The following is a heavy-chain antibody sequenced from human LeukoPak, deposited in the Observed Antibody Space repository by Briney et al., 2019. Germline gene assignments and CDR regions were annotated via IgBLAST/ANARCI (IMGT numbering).Heavy chain of an antibody. CDR3: ARGGSVAAADYWYCDL. D-gene: IGHD6-13*01. Sequence: LPGGSLRLSCAASGFTFSSYSMNWVRQAPGKGLEWVSYISSSTSTIYYADSVKGRFTISRDNARNSLYLQMNSLRAEDTAVYYCARGGSVAAADYWYCDLWGRGTLVTVSS. CDR2: ISSSTSTI. V-gene: IGHV3-48*04. J-gene: IGHJ2*01. CDR1: GFTFSSYS.